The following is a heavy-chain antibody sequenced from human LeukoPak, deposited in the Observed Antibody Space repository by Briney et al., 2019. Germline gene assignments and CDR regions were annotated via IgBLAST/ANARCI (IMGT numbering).Heavy chain of an antibody. V-gene: IGHV4-59*01. Sequence: SETLSLTCTVSGGSISSYYWSWIRQPPGKGLEWIGYIYYSGSTNHNPSLKSRVTISVDTSKNQFSLKLSSVTAADTAVYYCATFRDAGWFDPWGQGTLVTVSS. CDR3: ATFRDAGWFDP. J-gene: IGHJ5*02. CDR2: IYYSGST. D-gene: IGHD5-24*01. CDR1: GGSISSYY.